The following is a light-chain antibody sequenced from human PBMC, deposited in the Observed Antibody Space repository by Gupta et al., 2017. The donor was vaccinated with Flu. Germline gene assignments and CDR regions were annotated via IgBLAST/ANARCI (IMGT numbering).Light chain of an antibody. V-gene: IGLV1-44*01. CDR3: AAWDGSLSGRV. J-gene: IGLJ3*02. CDR1: SSNDGSNV. Sequence: QSVLTQSPSASGTPGQRVSISCSGNSSNDGSNVVNWYQQFPGTAPRLVIYNNNERPSGVPDRFSGSKSGTSASLAISGLKSEDEADYYCAAWDGSLSGRVFGGGTKLTVL. CDR2: NNN.